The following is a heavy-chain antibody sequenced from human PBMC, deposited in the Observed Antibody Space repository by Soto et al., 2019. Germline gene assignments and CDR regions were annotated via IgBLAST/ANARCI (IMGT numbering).Heavy chain of an antibody. CDR3: VRGGGGGLFDP. J-gene: IGHJ5*02. CDR2: ISPGSRYP. CDR1: GFTFGDSY. D-gene: IGHD2-15*01. Sequence: GGSLRLSCAGSGFTFGDSYMSWIRQAPGKGLEWLSYISPGSRYPAYADSVKGRFTISRDNAKRSLYLQMMGLTAEDTAIYYCVRGGGGGLFDPWGQGTMVTVSS. V-gene: IGHV3-11*06.